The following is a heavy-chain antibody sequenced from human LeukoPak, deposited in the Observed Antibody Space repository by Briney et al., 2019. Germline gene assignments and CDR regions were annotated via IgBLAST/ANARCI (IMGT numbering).Heavy chain of an antibody. J-gene: IGHJ5*02. Sequence: PGGSLRLSCAASGFTFSSYAMSWVRQALGKGLEWVSAISGSGGSTYYADSVKGRFTISRDNSKNTLYLQMNSLRAEDTAVYYCAKIGYYDFWSGYSSWGQGTLVTVSS. D-gene: IGHD3-3*01. CDR2: ISGSGGST. CDR1: GFTFSSYA. CDR3: AKIGYYDFWSGYSS. V-gene: IGHV3-23*01.